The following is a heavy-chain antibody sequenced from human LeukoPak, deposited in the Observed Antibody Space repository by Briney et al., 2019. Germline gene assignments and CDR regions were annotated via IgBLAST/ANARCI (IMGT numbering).Heavy chain of an antibody. V-gene: IGHV1-2*02. J-gene: IGHJ4*02. CDR1: GYTFTDDY. D-gene: IGHD3-9*01. CDR3: ARSPHILTGENLDF. CDR2: INVNSGGT. Sequence: ASLKVSCKASGYTFTDDYIHWVRQAPGQGLEWMGWINVNSGGTNYAQKFYARVTMTRDTSISTAYMELSRLRSDDTAVFYCARSPHILTGENLDFWGQGTLVTVSS.